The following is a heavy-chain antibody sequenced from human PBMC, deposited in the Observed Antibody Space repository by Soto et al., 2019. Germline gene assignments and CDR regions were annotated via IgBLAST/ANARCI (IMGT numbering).Heavy chain of an antibody. CDR3: ARDLGYSGYLN. CDR2: INHSGST. J-gene: IGHJ4*02. V-gene: IGHV4-34*01. D-gene: IGHD5-12*01. Sequence: PSETLSLTCAVYGGSFSGYYWSWIRQPPGKGLEWIGEINHSGSTNYNPSLKSRVTISVDTSKNQFSLKLSSVTAADTAVYYCARDLGYSGYLNWGQGTLVPVSS. CDR1: GGSFSGYY.